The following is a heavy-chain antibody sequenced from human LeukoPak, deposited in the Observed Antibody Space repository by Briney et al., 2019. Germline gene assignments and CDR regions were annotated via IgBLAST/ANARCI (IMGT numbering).Heavy chain of an antibody. D-gene: IGHD3-9*01. CDR2: IIPIFGTA. CDR1: GGTFSSYA. V-gene: IGHV1-69*01. J-gene: IGHJ4*02. Sequence: ASVKVSCKASGGTFSSYAISWVRQAPGQGLEWMGGIIPIFGTANYAQKFQGRVTITADESTSTAYMELSSLRSEDTAVYYCARTAEGRYFDWLLIFDYWGQGTLVTVSS. CDR3: ARTAEGRYFDWLLIFDY.